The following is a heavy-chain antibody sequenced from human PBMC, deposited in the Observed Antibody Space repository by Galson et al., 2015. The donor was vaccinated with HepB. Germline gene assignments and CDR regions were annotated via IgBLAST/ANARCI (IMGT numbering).Heavy chain of an antibody. CDR2: ISNDGSAT. Sequence: SLRLSCAASGFTFSTYWMHWVRQAPGKGLVWVSRISNDGSATNYADSVKGRFTISRDNAKNTLYLQMNSLRAEDTALYYCARDPSHLRELFDYWGQGTLVTVSS. V-gene: IGHV3-74*01. CDR3: ARDPSHLRELFDY. D-gene: IGHD3-10*01. J-gene: IGHJ4*02. CDR1: GFTFSTYW.